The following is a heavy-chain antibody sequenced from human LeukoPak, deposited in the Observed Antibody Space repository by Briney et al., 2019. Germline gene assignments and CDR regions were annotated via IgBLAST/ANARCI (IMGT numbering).Heavy chain of an antibody. D-gene: IGHD1-1*01. CDR3: ARDHNYAFDN. Sequence: QPGGSLRLSCAASGFTFSDYSMNWVRQAPRKGLEWISWVGIDSGNTKYADSVKGRFTISGEKAKNSLYLQMSSLRVEDTAVYYCARDHNYAFDNWGQGTLVTVSS. J-gene: IGHJ4*02. V-gene: IGHV3-48*01. CDR1: GFTFSDYS. CDR2: VGIDSGNT.